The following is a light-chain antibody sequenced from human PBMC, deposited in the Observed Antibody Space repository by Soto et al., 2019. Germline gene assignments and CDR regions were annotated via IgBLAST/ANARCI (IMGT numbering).Light chain of an antibody. Sequence: QSGLIQPASVSGSTGQAITISCTGTGSDFGDYNSVSWYQHHPGKAPKLVISDVNDRPSGVSDRFSGSKSGNTASLTISGLQAEDEADYYCCARTISTAYVVGTVTKLTVL. V-gene: IGLV2-14*03. CDR1: GSDFGDYNS. J-gene: IGLJ1*01. CDR2: DVN. CDR3: CARTISTAYV.